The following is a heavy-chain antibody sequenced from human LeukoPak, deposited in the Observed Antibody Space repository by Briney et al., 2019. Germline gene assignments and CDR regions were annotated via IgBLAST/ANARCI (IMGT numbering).Heavy chain of an antibody. J-gene: IGHJ4*02. V-gene: IGHV3-48*03. CDR1: GFTFSTYE. Sequence: PGGSLRLSCAASGFTFSTYEINWVRQAPGKGLEWVSYISSSGSNKYYADSVKGRFTISRDNSKNSLYLQMNSLRAEDTAVYYCARVLSTVTTFDYWGQGTLVTVSS. CDR2: ISSSGSNK. CDR3: ARVLSTVTTFDY. D-gene: IGHD4-17*01.